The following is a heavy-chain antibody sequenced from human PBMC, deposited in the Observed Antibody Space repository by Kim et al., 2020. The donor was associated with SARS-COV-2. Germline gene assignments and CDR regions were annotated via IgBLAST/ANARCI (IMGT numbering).Heavy chain of an antibody. D-gene: IGHD1-1*01. V-gene: IGHV4-31*03. J-gene: IGHJ4*02. CDR2: IYYSGNT. CDR1: GGSISNDGYY. CDR3: ARRQRVYYIDS. Sequence: SETLSLTCTVSGGSISNDGYYWTWIRQHPGKGLEWIGHIYYSGNTYYNPSLRSRVTISVDTSKNQFSLRLRSVTAADTAVYYCARRQRVYYIDSWGQGTLVPVSS.